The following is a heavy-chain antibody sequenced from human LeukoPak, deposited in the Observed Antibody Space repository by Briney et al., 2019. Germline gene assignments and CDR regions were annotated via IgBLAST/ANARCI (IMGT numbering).Heavy chain of an antibody. CDR1: GYSFTTYD. Sequence: ASVKVSCKASGYSFTTYDINWVLQAPGQGLEWMGWMNPNSGKTNFAQKFQGRVTMTRTTSMSTAYMEVSSLRSEDTAVCYCARGLSPSDYWGQGTLVTVSS. J-gene: IGHJ4*02. CDR3: ARGLSPSDY. CDR2: MNPNSGKT. V-gene: IGHV1-8*01.